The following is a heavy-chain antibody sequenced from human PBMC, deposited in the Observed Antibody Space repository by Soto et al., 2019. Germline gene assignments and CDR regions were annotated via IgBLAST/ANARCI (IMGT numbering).Heavy chain of an antibody. D-gene: IGHD3-10*01. Sequence: SETLSLTCVVSGGSISSGGYSSSWIRQPPGKGLEWIGYIHHSGSTYHNPSLKSRVTISVDRSKNQVSLNLSSVTAADTAVYYCARVTYYGPGNYDESWFDPWGQGTLVTGS. J-gene: IGHJ5*02. CDR1: GGSISSGGYS. CDR2: IHHSGST. V-gene: IGHV4-30-2*01. CDR3: ARVTYYGPGNYDESWFDP.